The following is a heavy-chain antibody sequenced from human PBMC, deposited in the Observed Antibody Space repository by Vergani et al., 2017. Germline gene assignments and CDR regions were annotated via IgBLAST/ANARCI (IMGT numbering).Heavy chain of an antibody. CDR2: IRDKTYNYAT. CDR3: YDDFWAGYKSGDV. Sequence: EVQLVESGGGLVQPGGSLTLSCAASGFTFSGYAMHWVRQTAGKGLEWIGRIRDKTYNYATAYAVAVKGRFIISRDDSEKTAYLQMNKLTIEETAVYYFYDDFWAGYKSGDVCVKGSTVTVSS. V-gene: IGHV3-73*02. J-gene: IGHJ6*04. D-gene: IGHD3-3*01. CDR1: GFTFSGYA.